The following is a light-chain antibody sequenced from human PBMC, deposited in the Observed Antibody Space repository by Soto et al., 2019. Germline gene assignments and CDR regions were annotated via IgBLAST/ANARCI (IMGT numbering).Light chain of an antibody. CDR1: QSISSV. V-gene: IGKV1-5*03. CDR3: QQYNSYSWT. CDR2: KAT. J-gene: IGKJ1*01. Sequence: DIQMTQSPSTLSASVGDRVTITCRASQSISSVLAWYQQKTGKAPKRLIYKATCLESGVPSRFSGSGSGTEFPLTFSRLQPDDFATYYCQQYNSYSWTFGQGTKVEIK.